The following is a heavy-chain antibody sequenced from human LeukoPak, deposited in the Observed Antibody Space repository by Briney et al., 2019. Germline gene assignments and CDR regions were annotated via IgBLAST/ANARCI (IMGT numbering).Heavy chain of an antibody. CDR1: GFTFSSYA. D-gene: IGHD1-26*01. J-gene: IGHJ4*02. CDR2: ISYDGSNK. V-gene: IGHV3-30*04. Sequence: GGSLRLSCAASGFTFSSYAMHWVRQAPGKGLEWVAVISYDGSNKYYADSVKGRFTISRDNSKNTLYLQMNSLRAEDTAVYCAKVGRVVGAALVLGPEYYFDYWGQGTLVTVSS. CDR3: AKVGRVVGAALVLGPEYYFDY.